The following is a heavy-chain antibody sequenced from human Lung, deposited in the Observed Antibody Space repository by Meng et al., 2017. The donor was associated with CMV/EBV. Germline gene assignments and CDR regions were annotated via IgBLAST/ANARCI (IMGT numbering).Heavy chain of an antibody. Sequence: GESLKISCAASEFTFSHYAMYWVRQPPGKGLEWVGRINTKTDGGTTDYAAPVKGGFTISRDDYKNTLYMRMNRLKTEDTAVYYCTAVLYDSGCGDQWGQGTXVTVYS. D-gene: IGHD3-22*01. CDR2: INTKTDGGTT. J-gene: IGHJ4*02. V-gene: IGHV3-15*01. CDR3: TAVLYDSGCGDQ. CDR1: EFTFSHYA.